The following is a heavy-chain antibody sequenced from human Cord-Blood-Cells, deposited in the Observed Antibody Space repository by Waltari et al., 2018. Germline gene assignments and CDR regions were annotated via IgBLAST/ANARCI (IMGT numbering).Heavy chain of an antibody. J-gene: IGHJ3*02. V-gene: IGHV3-21*01. CDR2: ISSSSSYI. D-gene: IGHD1-7*01. Sequence: EVQLVESGGGLVKPGGSLRLSCEASGFTSGSYSQNWVRQAPGKGLEWVSSISSSSSYIYYADSVKGRFTISRDNAKNSLYLQMNSLRAEDTAVYYCARERTGTRAFDIWGQGTMVTVSS. CDR1: GFTSGSYS. CDR3: ARERTGTRAFDI.